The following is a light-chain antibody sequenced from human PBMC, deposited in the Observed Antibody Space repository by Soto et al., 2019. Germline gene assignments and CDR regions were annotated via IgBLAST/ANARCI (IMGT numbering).Light chain of an antibody. J-gene: IGLJ2*01. CDR2: DVS. Sequence: ALTQPRSVSGSPGQSVPISCTGTSSDVGGYNYVSWYQQHPGKAPKLMIYDVSKRPSGVPDRFSGSKSGNTASLTISGLQAEDEADYYCCSYAGSYTLVFGGGTKLTVL. CDR1: SSDVGGYNY. V-gene: IGLV2-11*01. CDR3: CSYAGSYTLV.